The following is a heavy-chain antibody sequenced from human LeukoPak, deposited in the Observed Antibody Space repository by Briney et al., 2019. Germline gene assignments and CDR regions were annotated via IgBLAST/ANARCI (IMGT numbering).Heavy chain of an antibody. D-gene: IGHD6-13*01. Sequence: PSETLSLTCNVSSGSMTSYYWSWIRQPPGRGLEWIGYIFHTGTATFNPSLNGRFTMSVDTSQKQFSLKVTSVTAADTAVYYCASQVHWAAALDSWGEGTLVSVSS. CDR3: ASQVHWAAALDS. J-gene: IGHJ4*02. CDR2: IFHTGTA. V-gene: IGHV4-59*08. CDR1: SGSMTSYY.